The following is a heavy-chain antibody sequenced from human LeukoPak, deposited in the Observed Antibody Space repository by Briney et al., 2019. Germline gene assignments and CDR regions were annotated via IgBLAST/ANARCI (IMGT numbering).Heavy chain of an antibody. J-gene: IGHJ4*02. CDR3: ARGKNGRLTGYYFDY. CDR1: GGSISSYY. Sequence: SETLSLTCTVSGGSISSYYWSWIRQPPGKGLEWLGYIYYSGSTNYNPSLKSRVTISVDTSKNQFSLKLSPVTAADTAVYYCARGKNGRLTGYYFDYWGQGTLVTVSS. CDR2: IYYSGST. V-gene: IGHV4-59*08. D-gene: IGHD1-26*01.